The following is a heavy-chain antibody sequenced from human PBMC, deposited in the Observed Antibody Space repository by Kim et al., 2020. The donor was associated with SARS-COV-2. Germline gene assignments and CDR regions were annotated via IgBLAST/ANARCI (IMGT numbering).Heavy chain of an antibody. CDR2: IKSKTDGATI. D-gene: IGHD3-16*01. Sequence: GGSLRLSCAASSFSFSNAWMSWVRQAPGKGLEWLGRIKSKTDGATIDYAAPVKGRFTMSRDDSKNTSYLQMNSLKSEDTAVYYCITDDYYERGTYSMAFDFWGQGTMVTVSS. J-gene: IGHJ3*01. CDR3: ITDDYYERGTYSMAFDF. CDR1: SFSFSNAW. V-gene: IGHV3-15*01.